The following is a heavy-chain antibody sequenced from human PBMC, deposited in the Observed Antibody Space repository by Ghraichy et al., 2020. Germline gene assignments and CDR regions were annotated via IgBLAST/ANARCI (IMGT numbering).Heavy chain of an antibody. CDR1: GYMFTSYG. D-gene: IGHD3-16*01. CDR2: TSGYNGNT. J-gene: IGHJ4*02. CDR3: ARDLGPDYPIDY. V-gene: IGHV1-18*01. Sequence: SVKVSCKASGYMFTSYGISWVRQAPGQGLEWMGWTSGYNGNTNYAQNLQGRVTMTTDTSTSTAYMELRSLRSDDTAVYYCARDLGPDYPIDYWGQGTLVTVSS.